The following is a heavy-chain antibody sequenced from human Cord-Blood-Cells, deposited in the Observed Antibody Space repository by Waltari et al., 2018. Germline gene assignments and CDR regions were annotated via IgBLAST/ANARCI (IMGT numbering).Heavy chain of an antibody. J-gene: IGHJ3*02. Sequence: QVQLVQSGAEVKKPGASVKVSCKASGYTFTGSYMHWVRPAPGQGLEWMGWINPNSGGTNYAQKFQGWVTMTRDTSISTAYMELSRLRSDDTAVYYCARTYSSSWYDAFDIWGQGTMVTVSS. CDR2: INPNSGGT. V-gene: IGHV1-2*04. D-gene: IGHD6-13*01. CDR3: ARTYSSSWYDAFDI. CDR1: GYTFTGSY.